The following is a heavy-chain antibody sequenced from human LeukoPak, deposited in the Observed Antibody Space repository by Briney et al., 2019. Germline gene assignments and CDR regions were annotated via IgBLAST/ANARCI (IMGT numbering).Heavy chain of an antibody. D-gene: IGHD2-21*02. CDR1: GYTFTSYA. V-gene: IGHV7-4-1*02. J-gene: IGHJ6*02. CDR3: AGELDGVVTAIYPRRGMDV. Sequence: ASVKVSCKASGYTFTSYAMNWVRQAPGQGLEWMGWINTNTGNPTYAQGFTGRFVFSLDTSVSTAYLQISSLKAEDTAVYYCAGELDGVVTAIYPRRGMDVWGQGTTVTVSS. CDR2: INTNTGNP.